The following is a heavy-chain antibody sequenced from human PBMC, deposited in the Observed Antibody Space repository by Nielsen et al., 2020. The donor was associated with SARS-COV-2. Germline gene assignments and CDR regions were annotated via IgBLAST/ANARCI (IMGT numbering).Heavy chain of an antibody. CDR3: TKLITPY. Sequence: GESLKISCAASGFTFSGSAMHWVRQASGKGLEWVGRIRSKANRYATAYAASVKGRFTISRDDSKNTAYLQMNSLKTEDTAVYYCTKLITPYWGQGTLVTVSS. CDR1: GFTFSGSA. V-gene: IGHV3-73*01. D-gene: IGHD1-14*01. J-gene: IGHJ4*02. CDR2: IRSKANRYAT.